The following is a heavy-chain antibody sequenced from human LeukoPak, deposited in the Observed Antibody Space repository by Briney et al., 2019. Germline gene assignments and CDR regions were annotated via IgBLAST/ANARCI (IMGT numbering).Heavy chain of an antibody. J-gene: IGHJ4*01. D-gene: IGHD1-26*01. V-gene: IGHV1-18*01. CDR3: ARDKEHLGSHYHFDY. Sequence: ASVKVSCKASGYTFTSYGISWVRQAPGQGLEWMGWISAYNGNTNYAQKFQGRVTFTADKSTSTAYMEVSSLSSEDTAVYYCARDKEHLGSHYHFDYWGQGTLVTVSS. CDR2: ISAYNGNT. CDR1: GYTFTSYG.